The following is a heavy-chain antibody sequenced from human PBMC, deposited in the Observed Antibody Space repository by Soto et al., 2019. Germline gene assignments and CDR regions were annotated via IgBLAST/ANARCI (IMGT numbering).Heavy chain of an antibody. CDR3: TGGQVIPAALIIFAY. J-gene: IGHJ4*02. D-gene: IGHD2-2*01. V-gene: IGHV3-49*03. CDR1: GFTFGDYA. CDR2: IRSKAYGGTT. Sequence: GGSLRLSCTASGFTFGDYAMSWFRQAPGKGLEWVGFIRSKAYGGTTEYAASVEGRFTISRDDSKSIAYLQMNSLKPEDTAVYYFTGGQVIPAALIIFAYWGQGTLVTVSS.